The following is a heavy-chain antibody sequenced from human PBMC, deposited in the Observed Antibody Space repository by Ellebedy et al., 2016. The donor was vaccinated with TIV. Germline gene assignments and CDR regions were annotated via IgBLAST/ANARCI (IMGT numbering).Heavy chain of an antibody. Sequence: AASVKVSCKVSGYTLTELSMHWARQAPGKGLEWMGGFDPEDGETIYAQKFQGRVTMTEDTSTDTAYMELSSLRSDDTAVYYCAIEALDETYQLFDYWGQGTLVTVSS. D-gene: IGHD2-2*01. V-gene: IGHV1-24*01. J-gene: IGHJ4*02. CDR1: GYTLTELS. CDR2: FDPEDGET. CDR3: AIEALDETYQLFDY.